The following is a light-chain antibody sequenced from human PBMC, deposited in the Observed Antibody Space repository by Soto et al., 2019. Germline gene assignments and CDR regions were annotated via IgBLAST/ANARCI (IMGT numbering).Light chain of an antibody. CDR1: QSISSE. J-gene: IGKJ2*01. V-gene: IGKV3-15*01. CDR3: QQGHNWPLT. CDR2: GAS. Sequence: EIVMTQSPATLSVSPGESATLSCRASQSISSELAWYQQKPGQPPRLLIYGASTRATGVPARFTVSGSGSAFTLTISGLQSEDFAVYYCQQGHNWPLTFGQGTRLEI.